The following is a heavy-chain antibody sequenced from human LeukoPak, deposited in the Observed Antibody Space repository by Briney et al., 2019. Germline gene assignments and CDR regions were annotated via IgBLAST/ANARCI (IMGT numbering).Heavy chain of an antibody. CDR2: IYTSGST. D-gene: IGHD3-9*01. V-gene: IGHV4-61*02. CDR1: GGSISSGSYY. J-gene: IGHJ6*03. Sequence: SQTLSLTCTVSGGSISSGSYYWSWIRQPAGKGLEWIGRIYTSGSTNYNPSLKSRVTISVDTSKNQFSLKLSSVTAADTAVYYCAKTYYDILTGYGGPYYMDVWGKGTTVTVSS. CDR3: AKTYYDILTGYGGPYYMDV.